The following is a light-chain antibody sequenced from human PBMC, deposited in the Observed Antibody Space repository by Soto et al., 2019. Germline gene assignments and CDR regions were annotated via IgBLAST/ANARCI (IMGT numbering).Light chain of an antibody. CDR3: LQKYFYPFT. CDR2: AAS. J-gene: IGKJ3*01. Sequence: AIQMTQSPSSLSASVGDRVTITCRASQGIRNDLDWFQQKPGKAPKLLIYAASNLQSGVPARFIGSGSGTDFTLTISSLQPEDFATYYCLQKYFYPFTFGPGTKVDIK. V-gene: IGKV1-6*01. CDR1: QGIRND.